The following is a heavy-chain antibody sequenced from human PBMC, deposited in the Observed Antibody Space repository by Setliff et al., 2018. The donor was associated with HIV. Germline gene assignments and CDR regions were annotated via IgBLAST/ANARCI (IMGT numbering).Heavy chain of an antibody. D-gene: IGHD2-21*02. CDR3: ARTSRLHPFDY. V-gene: IGHV4-59*08. J-gene: IGHJ4*02. Sequence: NPSETLSLTCTVSGGLINSHYWNWIRQAPGKGLEWIGCVYYRGGVTYNPSLSSRVTISVDTSKNQFSLSLSSVTAGDTAICFCARTSRLHPFDYWGQGKLVTVSS. CDR1: GGLINSHY. CDR2: VYYRGGV.